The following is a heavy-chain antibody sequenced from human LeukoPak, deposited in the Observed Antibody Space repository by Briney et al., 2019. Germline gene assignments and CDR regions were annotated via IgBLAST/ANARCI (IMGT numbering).Heavy chain of an antibody. CDR1: GFTFSSYG. CDR3: AREPIVGATTRYGMDV. J-gene: IGHJ6*02. CDR2: IWYDGSNK. Sequence: PGGSLRLSCAASGFTFSSYGMHWVRQAPGKGLEWVAVIWYDGSNKYYADSVKGRFTISRDNSKSTLYLQMNSLRAEDTAVYYCAREPIVGATTRYGMDVWGQGTTVTVSS. D-gene: IGHD1-26*01. V-gene: IGHV3-33*01.